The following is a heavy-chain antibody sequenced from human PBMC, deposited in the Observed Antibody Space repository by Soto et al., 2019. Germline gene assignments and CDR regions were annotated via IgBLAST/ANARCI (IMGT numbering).Heavy chain of an antibody. V-gene: IGHV3-9*01. CDR3: AKDITGTTTCGSRDYGCAWKADAFDI. D-gene: IGHD1-7*01. CDR1: GFTFGDYG. Sequence: GGVLRLSCGGSGFTFGDYGKHWGRQAPGEGLEGGSGISWNSGSIGYADSVKGRFTISRDNAKNSLYLQMNSPRAEDTDLHYCAKDITGTTTCGSRDYGCAWKADAFDICGQGTMVTVSS. J-gene: IGHJ3*02. CDR2: ISWNSGSI.